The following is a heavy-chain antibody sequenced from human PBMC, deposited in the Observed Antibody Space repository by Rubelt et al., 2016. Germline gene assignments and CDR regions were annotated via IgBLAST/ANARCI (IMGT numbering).Heavy chain of an antibody. CDR2: ISYAGSNK. CDR1: GFTFSSYG. Sequence: AGRSLRLSCAASGFTFSSYGMHWVRQAPGKGLEWVAVISYAGSNKYYADSVRGRFTISRDNAKNSLYLQMSSLRAEDTAVYYCARDIREVGATLYFDYWGQGTLVTVSS. CDR3: ARDIREVGATLYFDY. D-gene: IGHD1-26*01. V-gene: IGHV3-30*03. J-gene: IGHJ4*02.